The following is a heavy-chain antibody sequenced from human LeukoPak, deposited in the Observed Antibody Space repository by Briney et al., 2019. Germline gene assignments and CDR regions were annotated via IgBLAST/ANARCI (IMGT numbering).Heavy chain of an antibody. J-gene: IGHJ6*03. CDR1: DDSITMYY. D-gene: IGHD4-11*01. CDR3: ARGRVSSSTWYSTYYYFFYMDF. Sequence: SETLSLTCTVSDDSITMYYWTWIRQPPGKGLEWLGYVDHTGSTKFNPSLNGRVSISRDTSNNFFSLRLRSVTAADTAVYFCARGRVSSSTWYSTYYYFFYMDFWGKGTTVTVSS. V-gene: IGHV4-59*01. CDR2: VDHTGST.